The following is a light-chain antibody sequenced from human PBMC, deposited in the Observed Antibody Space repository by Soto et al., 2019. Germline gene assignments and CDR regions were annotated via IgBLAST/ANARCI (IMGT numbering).Light chain of an antibody. J-gene: IGKJ4*01. CDR1: QSVRSRH. CDR2: GAS. V-gene: IGKV3-20*01. CDR3: QQYSSSPLT. Sequence: EILLTQYPGTLCLSPGERATLSCRTSQSVRSRHLAWYQKKTGQAPRLLIYGASSRATGIPERLSGSGSGTDLTLTISRMENEDFEVYQCQQYSSSPLTFGGGTKVDI.